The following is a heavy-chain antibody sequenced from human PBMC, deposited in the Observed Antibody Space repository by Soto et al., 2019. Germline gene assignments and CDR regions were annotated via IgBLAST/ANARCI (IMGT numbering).Heavy chain of an antibody. D-gene: IGHD6-13*01. CDR1: GLSITNNY. CDR3: ARETESSPTGWFDP. J-gene: IGHJ5*02. V-gene: IGHV4-59*13. CDR2: IYYTGST. Sequence: SETLSLTCTVSGLSITNNYWSWIRQPPGKGLEWIGYIYYTGSTNYNPSLKSRVTMSVDTSKNQFSLNLASLTAADTAVYYCARETESSPTGWFDPWGQGTLVTVSS.